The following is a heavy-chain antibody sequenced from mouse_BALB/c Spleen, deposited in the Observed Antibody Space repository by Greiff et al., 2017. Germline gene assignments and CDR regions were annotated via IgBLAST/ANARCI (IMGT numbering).Heavy chain of an antibody. V-gene: IGHV3-6*02. D-gene: IGHD2-2*01. CDR3: ASLYGYDVLIDY. J-gene: IGHJ2*01. CDR1: GYSITSGYY. CDR2: ISYDGSN. Sequence: EVQLVESGPGLVKPSQSLSLTCSVTGYSITSGYYWNWIRQFPGNKLEWMGYISYDGSNNYNPSLKNRISITRDTSKNQFFLKLNSVTTEDTATYYCASLYGYDVLIDYWGQGTTLTVSS.